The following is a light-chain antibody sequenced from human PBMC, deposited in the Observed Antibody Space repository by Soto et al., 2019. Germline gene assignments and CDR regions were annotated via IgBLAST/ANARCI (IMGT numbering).Light chain of an antibody. Sequence: SVLTQPHSASGSPGQSVTISCTGTSSDVGGYNYVSWYQQHPGKAPKLMSYEVSKRPSGVPDRFSGSKSGNTTSLTVSGLQAEDDADYYCSSYAGSNNLVFVGGTKLTVL. CDR2: EVS. CDR1: SSDVGGYNY. CDR3: SSYAGSNNLV. J-gene: IGLJ2*01. V-gene: IGLV2-8*01.